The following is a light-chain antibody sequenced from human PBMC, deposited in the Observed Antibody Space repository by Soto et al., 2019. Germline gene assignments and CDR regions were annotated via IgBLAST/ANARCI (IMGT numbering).Light chain of an antibody. CDR1: SSDVGGYNY. Sequence: QSALTQPASVSGSPGQSITISCTGTSSDVGGYNYVSWYQQHPGKAPKLMIYDVINRPSGVSNLFSGSKSGNSASLTISGLQAEDEADYYCSSYTSSSTYVVFGGGTKLTVL. CDR3: SSYTSSSTYVV. J-gene: IGLJ2*01. V-gene: IGLV2-14*03. CDR2: DVI.